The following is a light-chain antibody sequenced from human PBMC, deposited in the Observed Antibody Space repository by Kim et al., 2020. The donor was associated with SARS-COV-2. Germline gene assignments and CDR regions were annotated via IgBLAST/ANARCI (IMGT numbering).Light chain of an antibody. CDR3: QSYDSSLTGYV. V-gene: IGLV1-40*01. CDR2: DNH. Sequence: QLVLTQPPSVSGAPGQRVTISCTGSSSNIGAGYDVHWYQQLPGTAPILLIYDNHNRPSGVPDRFSGSKSGTSASLAITGLQAEDEADYYCQSYDSSLTGYVFGTGTKVTVL. J-gene: IGLJ1*01. CDR1: SSNIGAGYD.